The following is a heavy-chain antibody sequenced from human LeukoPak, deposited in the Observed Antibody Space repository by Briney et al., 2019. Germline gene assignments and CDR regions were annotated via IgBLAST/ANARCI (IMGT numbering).Heavy chain of an antibody. CDR2: ISAYNGNT. V-gene: IGHV1-18*01. J-gene: IGHJ4*02. CDR1: GYTFTSYA. CDR3: VRDDYDSLPYYFDF. Sequence: ASVKVSCKASGYTFTSYAISWVRQAPGQGLEWLGWISAYNGNTHYAQKLQGRLTLTTVTSANTAYMELRSLRSDDTAVYFCVRDDYDSLPYYFDFWGQGTLVTVSS. D-gene: IGHD3-22*01.